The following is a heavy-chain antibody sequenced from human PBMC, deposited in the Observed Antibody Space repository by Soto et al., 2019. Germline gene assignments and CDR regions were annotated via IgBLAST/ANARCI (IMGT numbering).Heavy chain of an antibody. CDR1: GGSFSGYY. J-gene: IGHJ4*02. CDR3: ATRRLFHYYDSSGHGYYFDY. V-gene: IGHV4-34*01. Sequence: QVQLQQWGAGLLKPSETLSLTCAVYGGSFSGYYWSWIRQPPGKGLEWIGEINHSGSTNYNPSLKSRVTISVDTSKNQFYLKLSSVTAADTAVYYCATRRLFHYYDSSGHGYYFDYWGQGTLVTVSS. D-gene: IGHD3-22*01. CDR2: INHSGST.